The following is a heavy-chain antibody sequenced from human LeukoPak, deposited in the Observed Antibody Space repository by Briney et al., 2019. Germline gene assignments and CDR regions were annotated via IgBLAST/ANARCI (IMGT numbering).Heavy chain of an antibody. V-gene: IGHV4-61*01. J-gene: IGHJ5*02. D-gene: IGHD6-19*01. CDR2: VYHTGTT. CDR3: ARGFASGWYSRYDP. Sequence: SETLSLTCTVSGDPVSRGSYYWSWIRQPPGKELEWIGYVYHTGTTNYNPSLKSRVTISVDTSKNEFSLKMTSVTAADTAVYYCARGFASGWYSRYDPWGQGTLVTV. CDR1: GDPVSRGSYY.